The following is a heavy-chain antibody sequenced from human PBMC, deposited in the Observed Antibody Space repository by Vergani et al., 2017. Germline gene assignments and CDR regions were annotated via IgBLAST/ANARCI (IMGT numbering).Heavy chain of an antibody. Sequence: EVQLLESGGDLVQPGGSLRLSCAASGFSFTTYTMSWVLQAPGKGLEWVSTINTNGYYTRYGDSVEGRFTLSRDHSKSTLYLHMNSLRADDPAIYYCAKGGWNYWFDSWGEGTLVIVS. CDR2: INTNGYYT. J-gene: IGHJ5*01. V-gene: IGHV3-23*01. D-gene: IGHD1-1*01. CDR1: GFSFTTYT. CDR3: AKGGWNYWFDS.